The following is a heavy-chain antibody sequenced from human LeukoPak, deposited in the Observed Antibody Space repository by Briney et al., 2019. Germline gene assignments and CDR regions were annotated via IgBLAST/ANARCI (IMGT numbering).Heavy chain of an antibody. CDR3: ARDGYYYGSGSYYSSFDY. CDR2: INPNSGGT. Sequence: ASVKVSCKASGYTFTGYYMHWVRQAPGQGLEWMGWINPNSGGTSYAQKFQGRVTMTRDTSTSTVYMELSSLRSEDTAVYYCARDGYYYGSGSYYSSFDYWGQGTLVTVSS. V-gene: IGHV1-2*02. D-gene: IGHD3-10*01. CDR1: GYTFTGYY. J-gene: IGHJ4*02.